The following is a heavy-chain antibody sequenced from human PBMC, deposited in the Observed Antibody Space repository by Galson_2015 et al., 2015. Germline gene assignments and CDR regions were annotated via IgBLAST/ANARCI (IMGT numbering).Heavy chain of an antibody. J-gene: IGHJ6*02. CDR2: IDPSDSYT. Sequence: QSGAEVKKPGESLRISCKGSGYSFTSYWISWVRQMPGKGLEWMGRIDPSDSYTNYSPSFQGHVTISADKSISTAYLQWSSLKASDTAMYYCARGGGAYDFWSGYYLESPPDYYYYYGMDVWGQGTTVTVSS. D-gene: IGHD3-3*01. CDR3: ARGGGAYDFWSGYYLESPPDYYYYYGMDV. CDR1: GYSFTSYW. V-gene: IGHV5-10-1*01.